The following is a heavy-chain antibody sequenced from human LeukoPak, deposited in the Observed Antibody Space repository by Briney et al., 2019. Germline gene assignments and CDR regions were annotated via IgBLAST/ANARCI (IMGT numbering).Heavy chain of an antibody. Sequence: GGSLRLSCAASGFTFSSYGMHWVRQAPGKGLEWVAFIRYDGSNKYYADSVKGRFTISRDTSKNTLYLQMNSLRAEDTAVYYCARAPIVVPAAVFDYWGQGTLVTVSS. J-gene: IGHJ4*02. CDR3: ARAPIVVPAAVFDY. D-gene: IGHD2-2*01. CDR1: GFTFSSYG. CDR2: IRYDGSNK. V-gene: IGHV3-30*02.